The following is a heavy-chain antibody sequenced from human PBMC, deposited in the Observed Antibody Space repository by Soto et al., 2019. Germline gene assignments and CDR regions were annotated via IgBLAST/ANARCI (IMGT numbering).Heavy chain of an antibody. D-gene: IGHD3-10*01. CDR1: GFTFSSYG. V-gene: IGHV3-30*18. J-gene: IGHJ6*02. CDR2: ISYDGSNK. Sequence: GGSLRLSCAASGFTFSSYGMHWVRQAPGKGLEWVAVISYDGSNKYYADSVKGRLPISRYNSKNTLYLQMNSLRAEDTAVYYCAKDLVEYYGSGSPSYYGMDVWGQGTTVTVSS. CDR3: AKDLVEYYGSGSPSYYGMDV.